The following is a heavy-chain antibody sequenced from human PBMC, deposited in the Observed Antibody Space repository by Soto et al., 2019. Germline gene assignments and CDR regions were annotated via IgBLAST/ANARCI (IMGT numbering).Heavy chain of an antibody. J-gene: IGHJ6*02. CDR1: EFIFNTHW. CDR2: INQDGSAK. V-gene: IGHV3-7*01. CDR3: AKDRTIAVAGTVAYYYYGMDV. Sequence: GGSLRLSCVASEFIFNTHWMSWVRQAPGKGLEWVASINQDGSAKKYGKSVEGRFTISRDNAKNTLYLQMNSLRAEDTAVYYCAKDRTIAVAGTVAYYYYGMDVWGQGTTVTVSS. D-gene: IGHD6-19*01.